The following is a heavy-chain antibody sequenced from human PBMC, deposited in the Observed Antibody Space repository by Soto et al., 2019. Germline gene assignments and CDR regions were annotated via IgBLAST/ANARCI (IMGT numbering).Heavy chain of an antibody. Sequence: SETLSLTCTVSGGSISSGGYYWSWIRQHPGKGLEWIGYIYYSGSTYHNPSLKSRVTISVDTSKNQFSLKLSSVTAADTAVYYCARRSPGSFCFDYWAQGALVTVSS. CDR2: IYYSGST. D-gene: IGHD3-10*01. J-gene: IGHJ4*02. CDR3: ARRSPGSFCFDY. CDR1: GGSISSGGYY. V-gene: IGHV4-31*03.